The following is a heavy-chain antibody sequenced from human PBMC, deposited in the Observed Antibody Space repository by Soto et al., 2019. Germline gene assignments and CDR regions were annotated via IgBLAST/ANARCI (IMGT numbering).Heavy chain of an antibody. Sequence: ASVKVSCKASGGTFTSYAISWVRQAPGQGLEWMGGIIPIFGTANYAQKFQGRGRITADESTGTAYLEVSSLRSEDTAVYYWPRGIVRGLSGCPTQYLDFWGQGNLVTVSS. CDR1: GGTFTSYA. D-gene: IGHD1-26*01. CDR2: IIPIFGTA. CDR3: PRGIVRGLSGCPTQYLDF. J-gene: IGHJ4*02. V-gene: IGHV1-69*13.